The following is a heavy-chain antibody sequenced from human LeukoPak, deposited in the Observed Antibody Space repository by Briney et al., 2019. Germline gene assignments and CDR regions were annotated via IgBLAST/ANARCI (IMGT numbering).Heavy chain of an antibody. CDR1: GFTFSSYS. D-gene: IGHD4-23*01. Sequence: GGSLRLSCAASGFTFSSYSMNWVRQAPGKGLEWVSSISSSSSYIYYADSVKGRFTISRDNAKNSLYPQMNSLRAEYTAVYYCARDLKLHYFDYWGQGTLVTVSS. CDR3: ARDLKLHYFDY. J-gene: IGHJ4*02. V-gene: IGHV3-21*01. CDR2: ISSSSSYI.